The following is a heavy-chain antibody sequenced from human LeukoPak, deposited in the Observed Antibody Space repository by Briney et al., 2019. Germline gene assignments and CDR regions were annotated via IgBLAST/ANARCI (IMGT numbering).Heavy chain of an antibody. V-gene: IGHV3-33*01. CDR3: ARVDGSSGWDIDY. J-gene: IGHJ4*02. CDR2: IWYDGSNK. Sequence: PGGSLRLSCAASGFTFSSYGMHWVRQAPGKGLEWVAVIWYDGSNKYYADSVKGRFTISRDNSKNTLYLQMNSLRAEDTAVYYCARVDGSSGWDIDYWGQGTLVTVSS. D-gene: IGHD6-19*01. CDR1: GFTFSSYG.